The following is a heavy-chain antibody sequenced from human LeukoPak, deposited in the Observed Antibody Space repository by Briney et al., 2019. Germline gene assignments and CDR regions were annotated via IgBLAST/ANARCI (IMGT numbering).Heavy chain of an antibody. Sequence: SQTLSLTCAISGDSVSSNSAAWNWIRQSPSRGLEWLGRTFYRSKWYNDYAVSVKSRITINPDTSKNRFSLQLNSVTPGDTAMYYCASLDTAKQPLANHWGQGTLVTVSS. D-gene: IGHD5-18*01. CDR3: ASLDTAKQPLANH. V-gene: IGHV6-1*01. CDR1: GDSVSSNSAA. CDR2: TFYRSKWYN. J-gene: IGHJ5*02.